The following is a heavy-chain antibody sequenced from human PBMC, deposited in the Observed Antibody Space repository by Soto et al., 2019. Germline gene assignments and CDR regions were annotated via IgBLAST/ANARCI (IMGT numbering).Heavy chain of an antibody. Sequence: SVKVSCKASGFTFTSSAVQWVRQARGQRLEWIGWIVDGSGNTNYAQKFQERVTITRDMSTSTAYMELSSLRSEDTAVYYCAADRGSSSPNYYYYGMDVWGQGTTVTVSS. CDR1: GFTFTSSA. CDR3: AADRGSSSPNYYYYGMDV. J-gene: IGHJ6*02. D-gene: IGHD6-6*01. V-gene: IGHV1-58*01. CDR2: IVDGSGNT.